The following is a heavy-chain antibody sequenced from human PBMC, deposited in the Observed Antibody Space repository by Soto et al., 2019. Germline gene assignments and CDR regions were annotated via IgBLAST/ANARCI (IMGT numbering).Heavy chain of an antibody. CDR2: IYPGDSDT. CDR1: GYSFTSYW. CDR3: ARRSLPSRYQLLSNWFDP. V-gene: IGHV5-51*01. J-gene: IGHJ5*02. Sequence: GESLKISCKGSGYSFTSYWIGWVRQMPGKGLEWMGIIYPGDSDTRYSPSFQGQVTISADKSISTAYLQWSSLKASDTAMYYCARRSLPSRYQLLSNWFDPWGQGTLVTVSS. D-gene: IGHD2-2*01.